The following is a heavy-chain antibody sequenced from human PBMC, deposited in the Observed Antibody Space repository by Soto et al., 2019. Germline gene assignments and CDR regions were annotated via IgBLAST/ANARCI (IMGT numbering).Heavy chain of an antibody. CDR1: GGTFSTSA. J-gene: IGHJ6*02. V-gene: IGHV1-69*12. CDR2: IMTIVATP. CDR3: ARDKDRQHLGGNYYYILDV. Sequence: QVQLMQSGAEVKKPGSSVKVSCKASGGTFSTSAISWVRQAPGEGLEWVGGIMTIVATPYYAQKFQGRVTISADEPTATAYLELTSLPTDDTAVYYCARDKDRQHLGGNYYYILDVWGQGTAITISS.